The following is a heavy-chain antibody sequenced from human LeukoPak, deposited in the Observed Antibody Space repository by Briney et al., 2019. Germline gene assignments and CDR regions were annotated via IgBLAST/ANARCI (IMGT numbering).Heavy chain of an antibody. D-gene: IGHD1-26*01. Sequence: ASVKVSCRASGYTFTSYAMHWVRQAPGQRLEWMGWINAGNGNTKYSQKFQVRVTITRDTSASTAYMELSSLRSEDTAVYYCARDLKWELPSDAFDIWGQGTMVTVSS. CDR2: INAGNGNT. CDR3: ARDLKWELPSDAFDI. J-gene: IGHJ3*02. V-gene: IGHV1-3*01. CDR1: GYTFTSYA.